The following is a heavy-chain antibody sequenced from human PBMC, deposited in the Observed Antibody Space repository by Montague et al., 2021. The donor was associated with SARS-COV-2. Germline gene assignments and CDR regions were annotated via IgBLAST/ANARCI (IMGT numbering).Heavy chain of an antibody. D-gene: IGHD5-12*01. CDR2: NYYSGSN. V-gene: IGHV4-39*01. Sequence: SETLSLTCAVSGGSISSSSYYWGWIRQPPGKGLEWIGSNYYSGSNYYNPCIKSRVTIYADTSKNQFSLKLSSVTDADTAVYYSAVHERQWLRLYAHYFDYWGQGALVTVSS. J-gene: IGHJ4*02. CDR1: GGSISSSSYY. CDR3: AVHERQWLRLYAHYFDY.